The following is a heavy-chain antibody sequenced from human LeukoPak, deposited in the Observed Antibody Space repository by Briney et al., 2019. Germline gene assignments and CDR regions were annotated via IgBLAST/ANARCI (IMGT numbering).Heavy chain of an antibody. J-gene: IGHJ6*03. CDR3: AREEGVRGVIFYYYYYMDV. V-gene: IGHV4-61*02. CDR2: IYTSGST. Sequence: SQTLSLTCTVSGGSISSGSYYWSWIRQPAGKGLEWIGRIYTSGSTNYNPSLKSRVTISVDTSKNQFSLKLSSVTAADTAVYYCAREEGVRGVIFYYYYYMDVWGKGTTVTISS. CDR1: GGSISSGSYY. D-gene: IGHD3-10*01.